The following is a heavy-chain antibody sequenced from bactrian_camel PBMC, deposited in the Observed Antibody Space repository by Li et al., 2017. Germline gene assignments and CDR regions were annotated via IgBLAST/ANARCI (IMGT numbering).Heavy chain of an antibody. V-gene: IGHV3-1*01. D-gene: IGHD2*01. CDR3: ATDAFHGGSWTYHN. CDR2: ISWSGGTT. J-gene: IGHJ4*01. Sequence: VQMVESGGGSVRAGGSLRLSCAASGFTFDDAAMGWIRQAPGKGLEWVSAISWSGGTTKYADSVKGQFTISRDNAKNIVYLRMNSLKTEDTGVYYFATDAFHGGSWTYHNWGQGTQVTVS. CDR1: GFTFDDAA.